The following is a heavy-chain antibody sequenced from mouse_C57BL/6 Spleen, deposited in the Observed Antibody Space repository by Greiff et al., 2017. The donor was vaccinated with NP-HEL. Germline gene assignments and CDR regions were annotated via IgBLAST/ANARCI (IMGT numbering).Heavy chain of an antibody. V-gene: IGHV1-62-2*01. CDR2: FYPGSGSI. Sequence: QVQLKESGAELVKPGASVKLSCKASGYTFTEYTIHWVKQRSGQGLEWIGWFYPGSGSIKYNEKFKDKATLTADKSSSTVYMELSRLTSEDSAVYFCARHEEGYYGSSSWFAYRGQGTLVTVSA. D-gene: IGHD1-1*01. CDR1: GYTFTEYT. CDR3: ARHEEGYYGSSSWFAY. J-gene: IGHJ3*01.